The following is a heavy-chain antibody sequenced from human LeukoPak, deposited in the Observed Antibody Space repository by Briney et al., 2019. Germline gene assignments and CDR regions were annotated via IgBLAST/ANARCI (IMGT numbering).Heavy chain of an antibody. V-gene: IGHV4-34*01. CDR1: GGSFSGYY. CDR3: ARCPGYYGSGSYNH. J-gene: IGHJ5*02. Sequence: SETLSLTCAVYGGSFSGYYWSWIRQPPGKGLEWIGEINHSGSTNYNPSLKSRVTISVDTSKNQFSLKLSSVTAADTAVYYCARCPGYYGSGSYNHWGQGTLVTVSS. D-gene: IGHD3-10*01. CDR2: INHSGST.